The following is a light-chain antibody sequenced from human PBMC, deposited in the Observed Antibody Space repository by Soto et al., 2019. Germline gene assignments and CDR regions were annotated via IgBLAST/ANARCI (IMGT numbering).Light chain of an antibody. Sequence: EIVMTQSPATLSVSPGERATLSCRASQSVSSKLAWYQQKPGQAPRLLIYGASTRATGIPARFSGSGSGTDYTLTVSSLEPEDFAVYYCQQRSNLPWTFGQGTKVDIK. CDR3: QQRSNLPWT. CDR1: QSVSSK. CDR2: GAS. V-gene: IGKV3-15*01. J-gene: IGKJ1*01.